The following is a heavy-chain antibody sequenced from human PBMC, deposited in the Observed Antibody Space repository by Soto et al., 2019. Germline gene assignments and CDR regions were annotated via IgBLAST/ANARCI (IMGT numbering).Heavy chain of an antibody. CDR1: GFTFSSYA. Sequence: GGSLRLSCSASGFTFSSYAMHWVRQAPGKGLEYVSAISSNGGSTYYADSVKGRFTISRDNSKNTLYLQMSSLRAEDTAVYYCVKGIVGGYYYYGMDVWGQGTRSPSP. J-gene: IGHJ6*02. V-gene: IGHV3-64D*06. CDR2: ISSNGGST. D-gene: IGHD1-26*01. CDR3: VKGIVGGYYYYGMDV.